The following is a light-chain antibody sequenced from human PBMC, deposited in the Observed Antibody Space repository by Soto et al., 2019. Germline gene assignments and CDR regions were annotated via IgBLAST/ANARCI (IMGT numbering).Light chain of an antibody. J-gene: IGKJ4*01. CDR1: QSVSSN. CDR3: QQYNNWLALT. V-gene: IGKV3-15*01. CDR2: GAS. Sequence: EIVMTQSPATLSVSPGERATLSCRASQSVSSNLAWYQQKPGQAPRLLIYGASTRATGIPAMFSGSGSGTEFTRTISSLQSEDFAVYYCQQYNNWLALTFGGGTKVEIK.